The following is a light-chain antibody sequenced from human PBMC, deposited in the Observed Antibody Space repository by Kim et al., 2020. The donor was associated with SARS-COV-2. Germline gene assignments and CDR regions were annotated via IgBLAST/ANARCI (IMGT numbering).Light chain of an antibody. Sequence: SVSPGQTASITCSGDKLGDKYACWYQQKPGQSPVLVIYQGSKRPSGIPERFSGSNSGNTATLTISETQAMDEADYYCQAWDSSTAVFGGGTQLTVL. CDR1: KLGDKY. J-gene: IGLJ2*01. V-gene: IGLV3-1*01. CDR2: QGS. CDR3: QAWDSSTAV.